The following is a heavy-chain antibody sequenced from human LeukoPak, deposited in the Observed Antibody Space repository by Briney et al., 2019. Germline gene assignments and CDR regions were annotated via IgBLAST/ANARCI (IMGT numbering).Heavy chain of an antibody. J-gene: IGHJ6*03. CDR3: ARDQYYYGSGSYYRGAYYYYMDV. D-gene: IGHD3-10*01. CDR2: INPNSGGT. Sequence: HGASVKVSCKASGYTFTGYYMHWVRQAPGQGLEWMGWINPNSGGTNYAQKFQGRVTMTRDTSISTAYMELSRLRSDDTAVYYCARDQYYYGSGSYYRGAYYYYMDVWGKGTTVTISS. CDR1: GYTFTGYY. V-gene: IGHV1-2*02.